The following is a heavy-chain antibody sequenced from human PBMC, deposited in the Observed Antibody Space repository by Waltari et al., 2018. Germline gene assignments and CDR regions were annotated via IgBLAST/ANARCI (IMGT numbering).Heavy chain of an antibody. CDR2: ISSSSSTI. J-gene: IGHJ4*02. V-gene: IGHV3-48*01. CDR3: AREDVDIVATITSGLDY. CDR1: GFTFSSYS. D-gene: IGHD5-12*01. Sequence: EVQLVESGGGLVQPGGSLRLSCAASGFTFSSYSMNWVRQAPGKGLEWVSYISSSSSTIYYADSVKGRFTISRDNAQNSLYLQMNSLRAEDTAVYYCAREDVDIVATITSGLDYWGQGTLVTVSS.